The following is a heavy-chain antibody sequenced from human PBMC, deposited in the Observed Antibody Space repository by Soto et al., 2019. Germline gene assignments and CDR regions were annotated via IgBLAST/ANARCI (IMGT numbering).Heavy chain of an antibody. CDR1: GFTFSSYA. V-gene: IGHV3-23*01. CDR2: ISGSGSST. CDR3: AKQLTGQNYYDSPSFDY. Sequence: GGSLRLSCAASGFTFSSYAMRWVRQAPGKGLEWVSAISGSGSSTYYADSVKGRFTISRDNSKNTLYLQMNSLRAEDTVVYYCAKQLTGQNYYDSPSFDYWGQGTLVTVSS. J-gene: IGHJ4*02. D-gene: IGHD3-22*01.